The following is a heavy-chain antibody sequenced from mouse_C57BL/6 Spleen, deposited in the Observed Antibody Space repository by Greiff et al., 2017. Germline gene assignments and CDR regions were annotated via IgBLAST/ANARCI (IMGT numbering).Heavy chain of an antibody. CDR1: GFTFSSYA. CDR2: ISDGGSYT. D-gene: IGHD2-5*01. J-gene: IGHJ3*01. CDR3: ARSNHLAWFAY. Sequence: EVQLVESGGGLVKPGWSLKLSCAASGFTFSSYAMSWVRQTPEKRLEWVATISDGGSYTYYPDNVKGRFTISRDNAKNNLYLQMSHLKSEDTAMYYCARSNHLAWFAYWGQGTLVTVSA. V-gene: IGHV5-4*01.